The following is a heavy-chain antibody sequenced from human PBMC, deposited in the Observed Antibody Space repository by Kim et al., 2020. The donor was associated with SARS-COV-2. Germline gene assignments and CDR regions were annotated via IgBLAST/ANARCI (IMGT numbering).Heavy chain of an antibody. V-gene: IGHV4-34*01. D-gene: IGHD6-6*01. J-gene: IGHJ4*02. Sequence: PSLKSRVTISVDTSKNQFSLKLSSVTAADTAVYYCARKPGQAYSSSPFDYWGQGTLVTVSS. CDR3: ARKPGQAYSSSPFDY.